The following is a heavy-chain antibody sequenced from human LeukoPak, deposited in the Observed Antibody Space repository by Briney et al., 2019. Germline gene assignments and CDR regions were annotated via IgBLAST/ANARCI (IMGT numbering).Heavy chain of an antibody. J-gene: IGHJ6*03. D-gene: IGHD3-3*01. CDR1: GFTFSSYG. CDR3: ARGGDFWSGYSRGYYMDV. V-gene: IGHV3-7*03. CDR2: IKQDGSEK. Sequence: GGSLRLSCAASGFTFSSYGMSWVRQAPGKGLEWVANIKQDGSEKYYVDSVKGRFTISRDNSKNTLYLQMNSLRAEDTAVYYCARGGDFWSGYSRGYYMDVWGKGTTVTVSS.